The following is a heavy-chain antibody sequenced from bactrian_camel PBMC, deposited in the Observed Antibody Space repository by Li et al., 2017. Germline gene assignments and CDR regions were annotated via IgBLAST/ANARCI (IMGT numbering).Heavy chain of an antibody. D-gene: IGHD7*01. CDR2: IYTGDDST. J-gene: IGHJ4*01. V-gene: IGHV3S40*01. CDR1: GLSFTSRC. Sequence: DVQLVESGGGSVQAGGSLRLSCRISGLSFTSRCMGWFRQAPGKEREGVATIYTGDDSTYYIDFVKGRFTASRDNAKNTVYLQMNTLKPDDTAVYYCVRGGGTWLPHSPPSAKNVGDWARGPRSPSP.